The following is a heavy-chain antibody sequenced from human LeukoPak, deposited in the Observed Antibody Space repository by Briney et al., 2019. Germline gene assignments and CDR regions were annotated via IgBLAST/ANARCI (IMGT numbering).Heavy chain of an antibody. V-gene: IGHV1-46*01. CDR1: GYTFTSYY. CDR2: INPSGGST. Sequence: ASVKVSCKASGYTFTSYYMHWVRQAPGQGLEWMGIINPSGGSTSYAQKFQGRVTMTRDMSTSTVYMELSSLRSEDAAVYCCAREGALGAGAFDIWGQGTMVTVSS. J-gene: IGHJ3*02. D-gene: IGHD1-26*01. CDR3: AREGALGAGAFDI.